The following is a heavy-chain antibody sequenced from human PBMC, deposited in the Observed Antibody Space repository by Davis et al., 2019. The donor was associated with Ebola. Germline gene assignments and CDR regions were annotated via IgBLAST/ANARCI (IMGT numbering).Heavy chain of an antibody. CDR1: GYTFTKSW. V-gene: IGHV5-51*01. CDR2: IYPGDSDS. D-gene: IGHD6-13*01. Sequence: GESLKISCQASGYTFTKSWIGWVRQMPGKGLEWLGIIYPGDSDSRYSPSFQGLVTISAAKSISTAYLQWSSLKASDTAIYYCARLPGIIEVASVDWYFDLWGRGTLVTVSS. CDR3: ARLPGIIEVASVDWYFDL. J-gene: IGHJ2*01.